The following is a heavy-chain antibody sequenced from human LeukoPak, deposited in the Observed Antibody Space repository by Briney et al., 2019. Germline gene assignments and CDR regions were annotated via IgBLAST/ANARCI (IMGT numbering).Heavy chain of an antibody. CDR1: GGSLSSSSYY. CDR3: ARVRWAKNSSSWYFDY. D-gene: IGHD6-13*01. J-gene: IGHJ4*02. V-gene: IGHV4-39*01. CDR2: IYYSGST. Sequence: SETLSLTCTVSGGSLSSSSYYWGWIRQHPGKGLERIGSIYYSGSTYYNPSLKSRVTISVDTSKNQFSLKLSSVTAADTAVYYCARVRWAKNSSSWYFDYWGQGTLVTVSS.